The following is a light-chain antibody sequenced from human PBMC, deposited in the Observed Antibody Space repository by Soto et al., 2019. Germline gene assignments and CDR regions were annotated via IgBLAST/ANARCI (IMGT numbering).Light chain of an antibody. Sequence: IVLTQSPGTLSLSPGERATLSCRASQSVPSNYLAWYQQRPGQAPRLLIYGASSRATGISDRFSGSGSGTDFTLTISRLEPEDFAVYYCHQYGSSPRTFGQGTKVDSK. CDR2: GAS. CDR3: HQYGSSPRT. J-gene: IGKJ1*01. CDR1: QSVPSNY. V-gene: IGKV3-20*01.